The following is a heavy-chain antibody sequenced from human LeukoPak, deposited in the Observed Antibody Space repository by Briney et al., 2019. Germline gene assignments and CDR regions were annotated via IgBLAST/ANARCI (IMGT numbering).Heavy chain of an antibody. CDR2: IIPIFGTA. Sequence: ASVKVSCKASGYTFISYGITWVRQAPGQGLEWMGGIIPIFGTANYAQKFQGRVTITADESTSTAYMELSSLRSEDTAVYYCARDRDGYNLEGFDYWGQGTLVTVSS. CDR3: ARDRDGYNLEGFDY. D-gene: IGHD5-24*01. V-gene: IGHV1-69*13. J-gene: IGHJ4*02. CDR1: GYTFISYG.